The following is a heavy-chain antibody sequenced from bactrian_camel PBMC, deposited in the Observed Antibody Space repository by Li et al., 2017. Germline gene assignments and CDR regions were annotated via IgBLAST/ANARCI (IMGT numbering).Heavy chain of an antibody. Sequence: VQLVESGGGSTQAGGSLTLSCAGSGRTYSNWVMGWLRQAPGKGLEGIAGVNTAGGPTDYAESVKGRFTISRDNAENTVYLQMNRLQPEDTGVYYCANVPPTSLAVGLGARGQGTQVTVS. CDR2: VNTAGGPT. D-gene: IGHD5*01. V-gene: IGHV3S35*01. CDR1: GRTYSNWV. J-gene: IGHJ4*01.